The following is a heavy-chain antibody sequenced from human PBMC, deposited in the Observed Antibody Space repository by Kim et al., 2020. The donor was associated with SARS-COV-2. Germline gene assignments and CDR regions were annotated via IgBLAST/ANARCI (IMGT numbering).Heavy chain of an antibody. V-gene: IGHV3-7*01. CDR2: GSES. D-gene: IGHD3-10*02. CDR3: ARSVFGDNY. J-gene: IGHJ4*02. Sequence: GSESYYVDYVKGRFTISRDNAKNSLNWQMNSLRVEDTAVYYCARSVFGDNYWGQGTLVSVSS.